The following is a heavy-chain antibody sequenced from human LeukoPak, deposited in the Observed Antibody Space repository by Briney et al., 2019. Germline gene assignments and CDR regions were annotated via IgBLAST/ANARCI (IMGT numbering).Heavy chain of an antibody. J-gene: IGHJ4*02. D-gene: IGHD3-10*02. CDR2: ISSNGGTT. CDR1: GFTFSNHA. V-gene: IGHV3-64*01. Sequence: GGSLRLSCAASGFTFSNHAMHWVRQAPGKGLEYVSAISSNGGTTYYANSVKGRFTISRDNSKNTLYLQMGSLRDEDMAVYYCARGHDRALDYWGQGTLVTVSS. CDR3: ARGHDRALDY.